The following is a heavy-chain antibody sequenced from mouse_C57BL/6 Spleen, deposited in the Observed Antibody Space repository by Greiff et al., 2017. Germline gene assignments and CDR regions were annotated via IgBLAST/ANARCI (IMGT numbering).Heavy chain of an antibody. CDR1: GYTFTSYW. CDR3: ARYRSDGYYRWYFDV. Sequence: QVQLKQPGAELVKPGASVKLSCKASGYTFTSYWMHWVKQRPGQGLEWIGMIHPNSGSTNYNEKFKSKATLTVDKSSSTAYMQLSSLTSEDSAAYDCARYRSDGYYRWYFDVWGTGTTVTVSS. CDR2: IHPNSGST. J-gene: IGHJ1*03. V-gene: IGHV1-64*01. D-gene: IGHD2-3*01.